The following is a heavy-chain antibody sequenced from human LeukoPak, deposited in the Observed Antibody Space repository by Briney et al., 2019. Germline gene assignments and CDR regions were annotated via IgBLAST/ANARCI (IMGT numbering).Heavy chain of an antibody. CDR3: AKDRSWFDP. V-gene: IGHV1-69*04. J-gene: IGHJ5*02. CDR1: GYTFTGYY. Sequence: ASVKVSCKASGYTFTGYYMHWVRQAPGQGLEWMGRIIPILGIANYAQKFQGRVTITADKSTSTAYMELSSLRSEDTAVYYCAKDRSWFDPWGQGTLVTVSS. CDR2: IIPILGIA.